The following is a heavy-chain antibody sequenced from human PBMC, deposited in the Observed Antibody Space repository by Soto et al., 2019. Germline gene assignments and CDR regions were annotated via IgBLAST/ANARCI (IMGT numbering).Heavy chain of an antibody. CDR3: ARERYYDSSGYRDYYYYYYGMDV. J-gene: IGHJ6*02. V-gene: IGHV4-34*01. Sequence: SETMSLTCAVYGGSFSGYYWSWIRQPPGKGLEWIGEINHSGSTNYNPSLKSRVTISVDTSKNQFSLKLSSVTAADTAVYYCARERYYDSSGYRDYYYYYYGMDVWGQGPTGT. CDR1: GGSFSGYY. D-gene: IGHD3-22*01. CDR2: INHSGST.